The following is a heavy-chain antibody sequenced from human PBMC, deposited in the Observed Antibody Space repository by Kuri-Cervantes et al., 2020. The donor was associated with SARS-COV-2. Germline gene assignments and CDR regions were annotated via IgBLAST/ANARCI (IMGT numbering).Heavy chain of an antibody. CDR1: GFSFSTYW. CDR2: IRYDGSNK. D-gene: IGHD6-13*01. CDR3: AKDWKVASRDNSPWYYLDY. J-gene: IGHJ4*02. Sequence: LSLTCAASGFSFSTYWMHWVRQAPGMGLVWVAFIRYDGSNKFYADSVMGRFTISRENSKSTVYLQMNSLSPEDTALYYCAKDWKVASRDNSPWYYLDYWGQGTLVTVSS. V-gene: IGHV3-30*02.